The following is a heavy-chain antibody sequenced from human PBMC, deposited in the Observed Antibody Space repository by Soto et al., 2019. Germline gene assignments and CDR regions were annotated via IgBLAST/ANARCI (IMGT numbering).Heavy chain of an antibody. V-gene: IGHV1-69*01. J-gene: IGHJ3*02. Sequence: QVQLVQSGAEVKKPGSSVKVSCKASGGTFSTYGISWVRHAPGQGLEWMGGIVPIFATANYAQKLQGRVTIAADESTRTAYLDLSRLRSAATAVYGCARVGTYDSESSGYSAACDIWGQGTMVTVSS. CDR1: GGTFSTYG. CDR3: ARVGTYDSESSGYSAACDI. D-gene: IGHD3-22*01. CDR2: IVPIFATA.